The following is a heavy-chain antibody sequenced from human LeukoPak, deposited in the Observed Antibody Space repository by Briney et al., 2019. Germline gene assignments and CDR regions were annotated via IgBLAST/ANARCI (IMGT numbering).Heavy chain of an antibody. CDR3: ARVYRDYYDLKNYFDY. Sequence: KPSGTLSLTCTVSGGSISSYYWSWIRQPPGKGLEWIGYIYYSGSTNYNPSLKSRVTISVDTSKNQFSLKLSSVTAADTAVYYCARVYRDYYDLKNYFDYWGQGTVVTVSS. J-gene: IGHJ4*02. CDR2: IYYSGST. V-gene: IGHV4-59*01. D-gene: IGHD3-22*01. CDR1: GGSISSYY.